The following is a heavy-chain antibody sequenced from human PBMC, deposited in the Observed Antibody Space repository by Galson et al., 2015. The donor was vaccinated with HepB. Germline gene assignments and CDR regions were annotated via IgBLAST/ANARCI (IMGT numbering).Heavy chain of an antibody. Sequence: SVKVSCKASGYTFTSYGISWVRQAPGQGLEWMGIINPSGGSTSYAQKFQGRVTMTRDTSTSTVYMELSSLRSEDTAVYYCARGGGAVALYWGQGTLVTVSS. J-gene: IGHJ4*02. V-gene: IGHV1-46*03. CDR1: GYTFTSYG. CDR2: INPSGGST. D-gene: IGHD6-19*01. CDR3: ARGGGAVALY.